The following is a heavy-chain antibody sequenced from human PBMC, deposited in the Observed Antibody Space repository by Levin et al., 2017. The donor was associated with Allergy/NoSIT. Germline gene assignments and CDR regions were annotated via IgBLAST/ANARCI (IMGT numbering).Heavy chain of an antibody. V-gene: IGHV4-30-2*01. Sequence: PSETLSLTCAVSGGSISSGGYSWSWIRQPPGKGLEWIGYIYHSGSTYYNPSLKSRVTISVDRSKNQFSLKLSSVTAADTAVYYCARGGRMRGSYYFDYWGQGTLVTVSS. CDR2: IYHSGST. CDR3: ARGGRMRGSYYFDY. D-gene: IGHD3-10*01. CDR1: GGSISSGGYS. J-gene: IGHJ4*02.